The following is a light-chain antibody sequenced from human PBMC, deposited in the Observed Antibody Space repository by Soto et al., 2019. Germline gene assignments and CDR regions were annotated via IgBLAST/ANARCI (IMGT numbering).Light chain of an antibody. J-gene: IGLJ1*01. CDR1: SSNIGKYY. V-gene: IGLV1-51*02. CDR2: END. CDR3: GTWDSSLTTFV. Sequence: QSLLTQPASASAAPGQKVTMSCSGSSSNIGKYYVSWHQQLPGTAPKLLIYENDKRPSRIPDRFSGSKSGTSATLGITGLQTGDEADYYCGTWDSSLTTFVFGTGTKVTVL.